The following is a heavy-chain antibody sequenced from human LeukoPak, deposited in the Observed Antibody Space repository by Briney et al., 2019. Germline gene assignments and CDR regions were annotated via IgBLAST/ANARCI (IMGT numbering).Heavy chain of an antibody. Sequence: GGSLRLSCAASGFTFSDYYMSWIRQAPGKGLEWVSYISSSGSTIYYADSVKGRFTISRHNAKNSLYLQMNSPRAEDTAVYYCARDPDPVGYCSSTSCYDRIDYFDYWGQGTLVTVSS. V-gene: IGHV3-11*04. D-gene: IGHD2-2*01. CDR3: ARDPDPVGYCSSTSCYDRIDYFDY. CDR1: GFTFSDYY. J-gene: IGHJ4*02. CDR2: ISSSGSTI.